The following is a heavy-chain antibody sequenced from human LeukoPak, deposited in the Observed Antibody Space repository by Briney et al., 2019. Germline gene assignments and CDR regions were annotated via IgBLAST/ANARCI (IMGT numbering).Heavy chain of an antibody. CDR1: GFTFSSYA. Sequence: TGGSLRLSCSASGFTFSSYALHWVRQAPGKGLEYVSGISSNGGYTYYADSVKGRFTISRDNSKNTLYLQMSSLRAEDTAVYYCVKRNSGGYYMPGYGMDVWGQGTTVTVSS. CDR3: VKRNSGGYYMPGYGMDV. CDR2: ISSNGGYT. V-gene: IGHV3-64D*06. J-gene: IGHJ6*02. D-gene: IGHD1-26*01.